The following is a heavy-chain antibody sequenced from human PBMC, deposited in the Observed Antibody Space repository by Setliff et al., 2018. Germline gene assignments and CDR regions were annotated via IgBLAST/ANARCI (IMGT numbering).Heavy chain of an antibody. J-gene: IGHJ4*02. CDR2: IKQDGSEK. CDR3: AREQFVGDY. V-gene: IGHV3-7*03. CDR1: GFTFSRHW. D-gene: IGHD3-10*01. Sequence: GGSVRLSCAASGFTFSRHWMSWVRQAPGKGLEWVANIKQDGSEKNYVDSVKGRFTISRDNARNSLYLQMNSLRAEDTAVYYCAREQFVGDYWGQGTLVTVSS.